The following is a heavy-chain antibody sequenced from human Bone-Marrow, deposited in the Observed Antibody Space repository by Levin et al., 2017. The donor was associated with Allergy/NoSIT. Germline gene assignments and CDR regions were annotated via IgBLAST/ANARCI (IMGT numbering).Heavy chain of an antibody. Sequence: GGSLRLSCAASGFSVSDNYMSWVRQAPGKGLEWVSLIYGAGRTRYADSVKGRFTTSRDNSKNTLYLHMNSLRAEDTAVYYCARELSFGDYVLGYWGQGTLVTVSS. CDR1: GFSVSDNY. D-gene: IGHD4-17*01. J-gene: IGHJ4*02. CDR2: IYGAGRT. CDR3: ARELSFGDYVLGY. V-gene: IGHV3-53*01.